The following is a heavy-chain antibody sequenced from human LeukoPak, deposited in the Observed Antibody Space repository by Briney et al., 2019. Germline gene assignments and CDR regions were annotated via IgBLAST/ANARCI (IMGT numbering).Heavy chain of an antibody. CDR3: ARLQYSSSLDAFDI. V-gene: IGHV3-21*01. CDR2: ISSSSSYI. D-gene: IGHD6-6*01. CDR1: GFTFSSYG. J-gene: IGHJ3*02. Sequence: PGGSLRLSCAASGFTFSSYGMHWVRQAPGKGLEWVSSISSSSSYIYYADSVKGRFTISRDNAKNSLYLQMNSLRAEDTAVYYCARLQYSSSLDAFDIWGQGTMVTVSS.